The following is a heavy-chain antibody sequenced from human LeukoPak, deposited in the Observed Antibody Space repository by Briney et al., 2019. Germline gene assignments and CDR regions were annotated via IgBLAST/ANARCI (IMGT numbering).Heavy chain of an antibody. J-gene: IGHJ6*02. CDR1: GVTSRNSW. CDR2: ITIDGSST. V-gene: IGHV3-74*03. CDR3: TRDRFYAMDA. Sequence: GGSLRLSYVASGVTSRNSWMHWVRQAPGKGLEWVSRITIDGSSTTYADSVKGRFTISRDSAKNTLYLQMNSLRAEDTAVYYCTRDRFYAMDAWGQGTTVTVSS.